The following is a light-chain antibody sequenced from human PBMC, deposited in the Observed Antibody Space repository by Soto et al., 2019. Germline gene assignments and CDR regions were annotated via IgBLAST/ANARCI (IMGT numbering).Light chain of an antibody. CDR3: LQDYGYPRT. J-gene: IGKJ1*01. CDR2: AAS. CDR1: QGIRSD. V-gene: IGKV1-6*01. Sequence: AIQMTQSPSSLSASVGDRVTITCRASQGIRSDLAWYQKKSGKAPKLLIYAASSLQSGVPSRFSGSGFGSDITLTITSLQPEDFATYYCLQDYGYPRTFGPGTSVEI.